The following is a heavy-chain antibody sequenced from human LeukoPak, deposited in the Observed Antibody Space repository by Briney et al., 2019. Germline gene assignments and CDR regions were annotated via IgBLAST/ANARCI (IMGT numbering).Heavy chain of an antibody. Sequence: PGGSLRLSCADSGFTFSSYAMSWVRRAPGKGLEWVSAISGSGGSTNYAESVKGRFTISRDNSKNTLYLQMNSLRAEDTALYYCAKRMAAQENFDYWGQGTLVTVSS. CDR2: ISGSGGST. CDR1: GFTFSSYA. V-gene: IGHV3-23*01. D-gene: IGHD6-6*01. CDR3: AKRMAAQENFDY. J-gene: IGHJ4*02.